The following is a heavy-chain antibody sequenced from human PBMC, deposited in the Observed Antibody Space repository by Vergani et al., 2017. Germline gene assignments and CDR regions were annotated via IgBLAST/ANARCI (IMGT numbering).Heavy chain of an antibody. CDR2: INPNSGGT. CDR3: ARGVGYDILTGYPDAFDI. J-gene: IGHJ3*02. V-gene: IGHV1-2*04. Sequence: QVQLVQSGAEVKKPGASVKVSCKASGYTFTGYYMHWVRQAPGQGLEWMGWINPNSGGTNYAQKFQGWVTMTRETSISTAYMELSRLRSXDTAVYDCARGVGYDILTGYPDAFDIWGQGTMVTVSS. CDR1: GYTFTGYY. D-gene: IGHD3-9*01.